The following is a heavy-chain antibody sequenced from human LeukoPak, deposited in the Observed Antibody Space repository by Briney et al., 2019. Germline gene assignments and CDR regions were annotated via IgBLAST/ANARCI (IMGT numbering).Heavy chain of an antibody. D-gene: IGHD6-13*01. CDR2: IYYSGST. V-gene: IGHV4-59*01. J-gene: IGHJ4*02. CDR1: GVSISSYY. Sequence: PSETLSLTCTVSGVSISSYYWSWIRQPPGKGLEWIGYIYYSGSTNHNPSLKSRVTISLDTSKNQFSLKVSSVTDADTAVYYCARDRAAAGTGIDYWGQGTLVTVSS. CDR3: ARDRAAAGTGIDY.